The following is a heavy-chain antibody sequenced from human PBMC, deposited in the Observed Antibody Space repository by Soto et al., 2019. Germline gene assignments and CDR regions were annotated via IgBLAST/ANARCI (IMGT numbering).Heavy chain of an antibody. CDR1: GGSISSYY. V-gene: IGHV4-59*08. J-gene: IGHJ4*02. CDR3: ARSRAYYYDSSGLLFDY. CDR2: IYYSGST. Sequence: PSETLSLTCTVSGGSISSYYWSWIRQPPGKGLEWIGYIYYSGSTYYNPSLKSRVTISVDTSKNQFSLKLSSVTAADTAVYYCARSRAYYYDSSGLLFDYWGQGTLVTV. D-gene: IGHD3-22*01.